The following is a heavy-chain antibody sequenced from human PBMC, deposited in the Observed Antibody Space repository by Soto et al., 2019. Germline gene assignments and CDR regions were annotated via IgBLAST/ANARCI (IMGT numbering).Heavy chain of an antibody. CDR1: GNTFTSYD. V-gene: IGHV1-8*01. CDR3: ARGRASGSYYLLDY. D-gene: IGHD3-10*01. Sequence: ASVKVSCKASGNTFTSYDINWVRQATGHGLEWMGWINPNSGNIGYAQKFQGRVTMTRDTAIRRAYMEVSRLRSDDTAVYYCARGRASGSYYLLDYWGQGXLVTVYS. J-gene: IGHJ4*02. CDR2: INPNSGNI.